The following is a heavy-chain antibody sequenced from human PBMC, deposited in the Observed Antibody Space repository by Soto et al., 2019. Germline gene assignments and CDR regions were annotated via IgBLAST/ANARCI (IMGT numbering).Heavy chain of an antibody. J-gene: IGHJ2*01. V-gene: IGHV1-18*01. CDR1: GYSFTNYG. CDR2: ISGSNGDT. D-gene: IGHD2-15*01. Sequence: QDQLVQSGAEVKKPGASVTVSCKASGYSFTNYGMSWVRQAPGQGLEWMGWISGSNGDTHHAQNLQVRVTITTDTLRNTAYMQLRSLRSDDTAVYYCARCYCSVGSCFSCWHFDLWGRGSLVTVSS. CDR3: ARCYCSVGSCFSCWHFDL.